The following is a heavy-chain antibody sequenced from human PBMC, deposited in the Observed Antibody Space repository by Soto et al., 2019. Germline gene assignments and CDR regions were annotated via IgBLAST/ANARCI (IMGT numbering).Heavy chain of an antibody. J-gene: IGHJ3*02. CDR3: ARGGSNDWQVAFDI. Sequence: SETLSLTCVVSGGSFSTYYYNWIRQSPGKGLEWIGEINHSGSNNYSPSLKSRVTMSLDTSKNQFSLKLTSVTAADMAVYYCARGGSNDWQVAFDIWGQGTRVTVSS. D-gene: IGHD3-9*01. CDR2: INHSGSN. V-gene: IGHV4-34*01. CDR1: GGSFSTYY.